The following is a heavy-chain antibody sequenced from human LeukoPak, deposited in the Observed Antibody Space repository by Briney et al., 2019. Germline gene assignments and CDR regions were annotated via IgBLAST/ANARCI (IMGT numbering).Heavy chain of an antibody. Sequence: PSETLSLTCAVYGGSFSGYYWSWIRQPPGKGLEGIGEINHSGSTNYNPSLKSRVTTSVDTSKIQFSLKLSSVTAADTAVYYCARGLVIITMIVVVLLPYYFDCWGQGTLVSV. V-gene: IGHV4-34*01. D-gene: IGHD3-22*01. CDR1: GGSFSGYY. CDR2: INHSGST. CDR3: ARGLVIITMIVVVLLPYYFDC. J-gene: IGHJ4*02.